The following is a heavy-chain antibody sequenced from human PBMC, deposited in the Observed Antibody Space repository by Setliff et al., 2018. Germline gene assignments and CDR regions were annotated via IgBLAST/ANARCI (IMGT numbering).Heavy chain of an antibody. CDR3: AKDLSSNTAASYFFDL. J-gene: IGHJ4*02. V-gene: IGHV4-34*01. CDR2: VSHSGST. D-gene: IGHD5-18*01. Sequence: SETLSLTCAVYGGSFSNYYWSWIRQPPGKGLEWLGEVSHSGSTNYKPSLKGRVAMSVDTSKRQFSLKLNSVTAADTAVYYCAKDLSSNTAASYFFDLWGQGTQVTVSS. CDR1: GGSFSNYY.